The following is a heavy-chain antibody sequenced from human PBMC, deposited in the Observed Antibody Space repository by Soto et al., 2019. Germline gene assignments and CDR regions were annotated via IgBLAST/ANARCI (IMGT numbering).Heavy chain of an antibody. J-gene: IGHJ4*02. V-gene: IGHV4-34*01. CDR1: GGSFSGYY. Sequence: PSETLSLTCAVYGGSFSGYYWGWIRQPPGKGLEWIGEINHGGSTNHNPSLKSRVTISVDTSKNQFSLKLSSVTAADTAVYYCARGSRASGNYYTYWGQGTLVTVSS. CDR2: INHGGST. CDR3: ARGSRASGNYYTY. D-gene: IGHD3-10*01.